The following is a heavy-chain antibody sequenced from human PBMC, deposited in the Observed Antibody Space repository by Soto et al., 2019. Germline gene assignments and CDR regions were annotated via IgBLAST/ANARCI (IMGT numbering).Heavy chain of an antibody. V-gene: IGHV4-59*07. CDR2: IYDTGISGYTPST. CDR3: ARGEDAFFYYGLDV. Sequence: SDTLSLTCTVSGGSITSSYWSWIRRPPGKGLEWIAYIYDTGISGYTPSTSYNPSLKSRVTMSVDTFKSQFSLKLTSVTAADTAVYYCARGEDAFFYYGLDVWGQGITVTVSS. CDR1: GGSITSSY. J-gene: IGHJ6*02.